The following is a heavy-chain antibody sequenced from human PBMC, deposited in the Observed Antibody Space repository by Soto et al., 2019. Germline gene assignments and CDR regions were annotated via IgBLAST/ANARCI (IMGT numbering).Heavy chain of an antibody. CDR3: ARDGSGYRSRASPMDV. D-gene: IGHD3-22*01. J-gene: IGHJ6*02. V-gene: IGHV1-69*01. CDR2: IIPIFGTA. Sequence: QVQLVQSGAEVKKPGSSVKVSCKASGDTFSSYAISWVRQAPGQGLEWMGGIIPIFGTANYAQKFQGRVTSTADESMSTAYMELSSLRSEDTAVYYCARDGSGYRSRASPMDVWGQGTTVTVSS. CDR1: GDTFSSYA.